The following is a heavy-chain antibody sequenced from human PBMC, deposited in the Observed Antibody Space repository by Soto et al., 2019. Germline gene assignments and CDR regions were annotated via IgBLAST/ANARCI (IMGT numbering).Heavy chain of an antibody. Sequence: ASVKVSCKASGYTFTIYYMHWVRQAPGQGLEWMGIINPSGGSTSYAQKFQGRVTMTRDTSTSTVYMELSSLRSEDTAVHYCAREAYDFWRGYMGYFDYWGQGTLVTVSS. J-gene: IGHJ4*02. V-gene: IGHV1-46*01. CDR1: GYTFTIYY. D-gene: IGHD3-3*01. CDR3: AREAYDFWRGYMGYFDY. CDR2: INPSGGST.